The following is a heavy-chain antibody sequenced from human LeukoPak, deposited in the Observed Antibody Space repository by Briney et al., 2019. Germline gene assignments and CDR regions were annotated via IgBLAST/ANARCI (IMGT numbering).Heavy chain of an antibody. V-gene: IGHV4-38-2*01. CDR1: GYSISTGYY. J-gene: IGHJ6*04. Sequence: SETLSLTCAVSGYSISTGYYWGWIRQPPGKGLEWIGKIYHGGSTDYNPSLKSRVTISVDTSKNQFSLKLSSVTAADTAVYYCARLRGTYAMEVWGKGTTVTVS. CDR3: ARLRGTYAMEV. CDR2: IYHGGST. D-gene: IGHD3-10*01.